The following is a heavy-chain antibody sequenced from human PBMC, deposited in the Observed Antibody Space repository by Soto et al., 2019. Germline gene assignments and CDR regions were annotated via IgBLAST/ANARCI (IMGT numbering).Heavy chain of an antibody. Sequence: QVQLVQSGAEVKKPGSSVKVSCKASGGTFSSYAISWVRQAPGQGLEWMGGIIPIFGTANYAQKFQGRVTITADESTSTAYMELSSLRSGDTAVYYCAMVVVAATSYYYYGMDVWGQGTTVTVSS. J-gene: IGHJ6*02. V-gene: IGHV1-69*01. CDR3: AMVVVAATSYYYYGMDV. CDR1: GGTFSSYA. CDR2: IIPIFGTA. D-gene: IGHD2-15*01.